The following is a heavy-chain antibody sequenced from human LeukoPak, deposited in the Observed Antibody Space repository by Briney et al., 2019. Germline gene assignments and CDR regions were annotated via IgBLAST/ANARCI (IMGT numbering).Heavy chain of an antibody. V-gene: IGHV4-59*01. J-gene: IGHJ5*02. D-gene: IGHD3-16*02. CDR2: IYYSGST. CDR1: GGSISSYY. CDR3: ARFIDEIDNWFDP. Sequence: SETLSLACTVSGGSISSYYWSWIRQPPGKGLEWIGYIYYSGSTNYNPSLKSRVTISVDTSKNQFSLKLSSVTAADTAVYYCARFIDEIDNWFDPWGQGTLVTVSS.